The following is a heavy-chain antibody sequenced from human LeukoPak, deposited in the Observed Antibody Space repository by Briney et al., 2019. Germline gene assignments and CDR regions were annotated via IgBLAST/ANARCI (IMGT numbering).Heavy chain of an antibody. Sequence: PGGSLRLSCAASGFTVRSNYMSWVRQAPGKGLEWVSVIYSGGSTYYADSVKGRFTISRDNSKNTLYLQMSSLRAADTAIYYCAREDAAIRGDGLEMGGQGTVHTVSS. CDR3: AREDAAIRGDGLEM. V-gene: IGHV3-66*01. D-gene: IGHD6-25*01. J-gene: IGHJ3*02. CDR2: IYSGGST. CDR1: GFTVRSNY.